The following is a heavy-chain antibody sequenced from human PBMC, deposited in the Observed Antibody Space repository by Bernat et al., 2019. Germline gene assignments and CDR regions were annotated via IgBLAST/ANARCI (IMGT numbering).Heavy chain of an antibody. V-gene: IGHV3-33*01. CDR1: GFTFSSYG. Sequence: QVQLVESGGGVVQPGRSLRLSCAASGFTFSSYGMHWVRQAPGKGLEWVAVIWYDGSNKYYADSVKGRFTISRDNSKKTLYLQMNSLRAEDTAVYYCAREGKYYYDSSGYPGSYYYYGMDVWGQGTTVTVSS. D-gene: IGHD3-22*01. CDR2: IWYDGSNK. CDR3: AREGKYYYDSSGYPGSYYYYGMDV. J-gene: IGHJ6*02.